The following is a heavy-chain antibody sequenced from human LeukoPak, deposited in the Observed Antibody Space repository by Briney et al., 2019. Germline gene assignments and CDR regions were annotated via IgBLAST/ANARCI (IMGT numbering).Heavy chain of an antibody. CDR2: IYHSGST. Sequence: SETLSLTCTVSGGSISSGGYYWSWIRQPPGKGLEWIGYIYHSGSTYYNPSLKSRVTISVDTSKNQFSLKLSSVTAADTAVYYCARDQKLTYCSSTSCYAGGRSFDYWGQGTLVTVSS. CDR3: ARDQKLTYCSSTSCYAGGRSFDY. D-gene: IGHD2-2*01. J-gene: IGHJ4*02. CDR1: GGSISSGGYY. V-gene: IGHV4-30-2*01.